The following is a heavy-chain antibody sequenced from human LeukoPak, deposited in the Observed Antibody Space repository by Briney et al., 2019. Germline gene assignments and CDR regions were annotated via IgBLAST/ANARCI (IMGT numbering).Heavy chain of an antibody. CDR2: TNPGGNT. J-gene: IGHJ3*02. Sequence: SETLALTFASDGGSFRDFCCNWIRQPPGKGPEWIGKTNPGGNTNYNPSLKSRVTISVDTSKNQFSLKLSSVTAADTAVYYCARLKAGYSSTDAFDIGGQGTEVSVS. V-gene: IGHV4-34*01. CDR3: ARLKAGYSSTDAFDI. D-gene: IGHD6-19*01. CDR1: GGSFRDFC.